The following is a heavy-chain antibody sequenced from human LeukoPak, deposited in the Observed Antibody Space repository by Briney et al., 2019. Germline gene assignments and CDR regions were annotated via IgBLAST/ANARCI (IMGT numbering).Heavy chain of an antibody. J-gene: IGHJ3*02. Sequence: ASVKVSCKTSGYMFTSFAIHWVRQAPGQRLEWMGWISTANGNTKYSQAFQGRVTITRDTSATTVYMELSSLTSEDMAVYYCAKDQDNYYDLSGAAFDIWGQGTMLTVSS. V-gene: IGHV1-3*03. CDR2: ISTANGNT. CDR3: AKDQDNYYDLSGAAFDI. CDR1: GYMFTSFA. D-gene: IGHD3-22*01.